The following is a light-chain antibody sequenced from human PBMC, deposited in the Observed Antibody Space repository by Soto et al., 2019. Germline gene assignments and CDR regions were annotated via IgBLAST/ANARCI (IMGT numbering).Light chain of an antibody. CDR3: QQYNSSPWT. J-gene: IGKJ1*01. CDR2: DAS. Sequence: DIQMTQSPSTLPASAGDRVTITSRASESISGWLAWYQQKTGKPPKILIYDASTLQSGVPSRVSGSGSGTEFTLTISRLQPDDFSTYYCQQYNSSPWTFGQGTKVDIK. CDR1: ESISGW. V-gene: IGKV1-5*01.